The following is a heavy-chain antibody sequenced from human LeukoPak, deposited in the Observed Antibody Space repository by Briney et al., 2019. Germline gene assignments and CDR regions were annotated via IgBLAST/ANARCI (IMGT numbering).Heavy chain of an antibody. D-gene: IGHD5-24*01. J-gene: IGHJ6*02. CDR3: ASRDKGYYYGMDV. Sequence: GGPLRLSCAASGFTVSSNYMSWVRQAPGKGLEWVSLIYSGGSTYYADSVQGRFTISRDNSKNTPYLQMNSLRAGDTAVYYCASRDKGYYYGMDVWGQGTTVTVSS. CDR1: GFTVSSNY. CDR2: IYSGGST. V-gene: IGHV3-66*01.